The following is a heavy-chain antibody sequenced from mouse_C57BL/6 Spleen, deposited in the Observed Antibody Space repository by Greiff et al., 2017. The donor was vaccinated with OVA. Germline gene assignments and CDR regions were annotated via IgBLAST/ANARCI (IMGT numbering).Heavy chain of an antibody. Sequence: VQLKQSGAELVRPGASVKLSCKASGYTFTDYYINWVKQRPGQGLEWIARIYPGSGNTYYNEKFKGKATLTAEKSSSTAYMQLSSLTSEDSAVYFCARDEDSNYRGGFAYWGQGTLVTVSA. CDR1: GYTFTDYY. J-gene: IGHJ3*01. V-gene: IGHV1-76*01. CDR3: ARDEDSNYRGGFAY. CDR2: IYPGSGNT. D-gene: IGHD2-5*01.